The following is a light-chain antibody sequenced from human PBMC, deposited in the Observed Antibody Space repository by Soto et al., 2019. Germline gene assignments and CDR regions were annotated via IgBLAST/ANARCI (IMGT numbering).Light chain of an antibody. CDR2: GNS. CDR1: SSNIGAGYD. CDR3: QSYDSSLSAYV. J-gene: IGLJ1*01. Sequence: VLAQPPSVSGAPGQKVTISCTGSSSNIGAGYDLHWYQQLPGTAPKLLLYGNSNRPSGVPDRFSGSKSGTSASLAITGLRAEDEADYYCQSYDSSLSAYVFGTGTKVTVL. V-gene: IGLV1-40*01.